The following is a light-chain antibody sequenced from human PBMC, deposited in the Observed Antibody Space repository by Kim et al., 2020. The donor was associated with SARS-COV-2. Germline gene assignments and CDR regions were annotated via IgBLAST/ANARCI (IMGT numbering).Light chain of an antibody. CDR2: AGG. CDR3: HQYNSDTYT. CDR1: QSIISC. J-gene: IGKJ2*01. V-gene: IGKV1-5*02. Sequence: SESGGERVPMLCRASQSIISCVTWYQQKPGKGPKHLIYAGGNLQRGGASRFSGRGSGTDFTLTISRLQSEDFATYYCHQYNSDTYTLGQGTRLEI.